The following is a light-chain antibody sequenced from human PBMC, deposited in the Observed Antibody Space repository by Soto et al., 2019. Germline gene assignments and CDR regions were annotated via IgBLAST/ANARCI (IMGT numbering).Light chain of an antibody. CDR1: QGINNF. V-gene: IGKV1-39*01. CDR2: AAS. Sequence: DIPMTQSPSSLSASIGDRVTITCRASQGINNFLAWYQQRPGRAPQLLIFAASSLQSGVPSRFSGSRSGPDFTLTISSLQPEDFATYYCQQSYSTPRTFGQGTKVDIK. J-gene: IGKJ1*01. CDR3: QQSYSTPRT.